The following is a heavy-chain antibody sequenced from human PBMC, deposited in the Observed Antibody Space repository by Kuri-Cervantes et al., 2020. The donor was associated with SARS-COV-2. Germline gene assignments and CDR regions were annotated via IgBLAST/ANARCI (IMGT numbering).Heavy chain of an antibody. CDR1: GFTFSSYA. J-gene: IGHJ5*02. V-gene: IGHV3-48*01. CDR2: ISKGSDTI. D-gene: IGHD2-8*01. CDR3: ARGGEDFVQETRNWFEP. Sequence: GEYLKIYWAASGFTFSSYAMSWVRLAPGKGLEWLAYISKGSDTIYYADSVKGRFTISRDNAKNSLFLQMNSLRADDTAVYYCARGGEDFVQETRNWFEPWGRGTQVTVSS.